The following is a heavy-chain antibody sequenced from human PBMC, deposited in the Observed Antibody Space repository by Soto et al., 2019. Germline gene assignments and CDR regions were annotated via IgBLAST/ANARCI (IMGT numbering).Heavy chain of an antibody. Sequence: QVQLVQSGAEVKKPGSSVKVSCKASGGTFSSYAISWVRQAPGQGLEWMGGIIPIFGTANYAQKFQGRVTXXAXEXXSTAYMELSSLRSEDTAVYYCARGGDNRINLLFDYWGQGTLVTVSS. CDR1: GGTFSSYA. D-gene: IGHD2-15*01. V-gene: IGHV1-69*12. CDR3: ARGGDNRINLLFDY. J-gene: IGHJ4*02. CDR2: IIPIFGTA.